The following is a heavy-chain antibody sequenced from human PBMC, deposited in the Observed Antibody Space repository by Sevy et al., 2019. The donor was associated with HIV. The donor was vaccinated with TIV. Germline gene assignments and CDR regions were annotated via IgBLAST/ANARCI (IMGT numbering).Heavy chain of an antibody. Sequence: SETPSLTCTVSGGSISSYYWSWIRQPPGKGLEWIGYIYYSGSTNYNPSLKSRVTISVDTSKNQFSLKLSSVTAADTAVYYCARQRIATNWFDPWGQGTLVTVSS. J-gene: IGHJ5*02. CDR2: IYYSGST. D-gene: IGHD6-13*01. V-gene: IGHV4-59*01. CDR3: ARQRIATNWFDP. CDR1: GGSISSYY.